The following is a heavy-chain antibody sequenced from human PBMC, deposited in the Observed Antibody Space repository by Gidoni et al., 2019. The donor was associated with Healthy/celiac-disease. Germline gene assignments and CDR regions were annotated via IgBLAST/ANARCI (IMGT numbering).Heavy chain of an antibody. J-gene: IGHJ4*02. V-gene: IGHV4-31*03. D-gene: IGHD3-10*01. CDR2: IYYSGST. CDR3: ARAPGEASDGFDY. Sequence: QVQLQESGPGLVKPSQTLSLTCSFSVGSISSGGYYWSWIRQHPGKGLEWIGYIYYSGSTYYNPSLKSRVTISVDTSKNQFYLKLSSVTAADTAVYYCARAPGEASDGFDYWGQGTLVTVSS. CDR1: VGSISSGGYY.